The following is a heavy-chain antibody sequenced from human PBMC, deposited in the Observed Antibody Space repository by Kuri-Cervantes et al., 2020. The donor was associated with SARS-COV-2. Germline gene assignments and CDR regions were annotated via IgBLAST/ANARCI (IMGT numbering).Heavy chain of an antibody. V-gene: IGHV1-46*01. Sequence: ASVKVSCKASGYTFTSYYMHWVRQAPGQGLEWMGIINPSGGSTSYARKFQGRVTMTRDTSTSTVYMELSSLRSEDTAVYYCASHVGERRGGFSAFDIWGQGTMVTVSS. D-gene: IGHD3-10*02. CDR2: INPSGGST. CDR3: ASHVGERRGGFSAFDI. J-gene: IGHJ3*02. CDR1: GYTFTSYY.